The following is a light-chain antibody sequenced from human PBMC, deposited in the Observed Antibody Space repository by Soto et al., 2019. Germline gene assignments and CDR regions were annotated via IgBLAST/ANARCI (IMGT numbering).Light chain of an antibody. J-gene: IGKJ4*01. Sequence: EIVMTQSPASLSVYPGERATLSCRASQSVDIYLAWYQQRPGQAPRLLIYDTSIRAPGIPATFSGSGSGTEFTITISSLQSEDVAVYYCQQYNDWPPITFGGGTKVQIK. CDR2: DTS. CDR3: QQYNDWPPIT. V-gene: IGKV3-15*01. CDR1: QSVDIY.